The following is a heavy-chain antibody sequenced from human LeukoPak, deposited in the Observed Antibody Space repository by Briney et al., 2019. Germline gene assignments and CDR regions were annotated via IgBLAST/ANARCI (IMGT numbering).Heavy chain of an antibody. CDR1: GGSISSYY. V-gene: IGHV4-59*01. J-gene: IGHJ5*02. Sequence: TSETLSLTCTVSGGSISSYYWSWIRQPPGKGLEWIGYIYYSGSTNYNPSLKSRVTISVDTSKSQFSLKLSSVTAADTAVYYCARDLGGNSENWFDPWGQGTLVTVSS. D-gene: IGHD4-23*01. CDR3: ARDLGGNSENWFDP. CDR2: IYYSGST.